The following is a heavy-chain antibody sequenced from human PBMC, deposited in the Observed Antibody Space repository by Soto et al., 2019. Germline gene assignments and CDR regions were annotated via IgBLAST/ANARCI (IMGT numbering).Heavy chain of an antibody. D-gene: IGHD3-22*01. CDR3: TRELNTESSAYYSFAY. Sequence: ASVKVSCKTSGYTFTAYGLAWLRQAPGQGPEWMGWVSTNDDRTNYAQKFQGRVTMTTDRSTTTTYMELRSLRADDTAVYYCTRELNTESSAYYSFAYWGQGTLVTVSS. J-gene: IGHJ4*02. CDR1: GYTFTAYG. CDR2: VSTNDDRT. V-gene: IGHV1-18*01.